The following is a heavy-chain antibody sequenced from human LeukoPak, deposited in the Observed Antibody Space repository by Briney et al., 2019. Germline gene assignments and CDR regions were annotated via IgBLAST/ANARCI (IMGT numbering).Heavy chain of an antibody. D-gene: IGHD1-14*01. CDR3: ARERGDRPGSEGC. CDR2: LYSGGNT. CDR1: GFSVSSNY. J-gene: IGHJ4*02. V-gene: IGHV3-53*01. Sequence: GGSLRLSCAASGFSVSSNYMSWVRQAPGKGLEWVSILYSGGNTYYADSVKGRFTISRESSKNTLYLQMNSLRAEDTAMYYCARERGDRPGSEGCWGQGTLVTVSS.